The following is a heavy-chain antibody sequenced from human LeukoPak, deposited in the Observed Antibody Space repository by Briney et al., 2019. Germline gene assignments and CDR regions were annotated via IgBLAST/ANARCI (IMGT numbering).Heavy chain of an antibody. D-gene: IGHD3-10*01. J-gene: IGHJ4*02. CDR1: GFTVSSNY. V-gene: IGHV3-66*01. Sequence: GGSLRLSCTASGFTVSSNYLTWVRQAPGKGLEWVSVIYSGGNTYYAESVKDRFTISRENSKSTLYLQMNSLRAEDTAVYYCARATYYSSSFDYWGQGTLVTVSS. CDR2: IYSGGNT. CDR3: ARATYYSSSFDY.